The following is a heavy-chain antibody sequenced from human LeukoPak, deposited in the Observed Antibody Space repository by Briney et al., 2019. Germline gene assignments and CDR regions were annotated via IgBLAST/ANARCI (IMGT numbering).Heavy chain of an antibody. V-gene: IGHV1-69*13. CDR2: IIPIFGTA. J-gene: IGHJ4*02. CDR3: ARTLGVYYDSSYLDY. D-gene: IGHD3-22*01. CDR1: GYTFTSYG. Sequence: GASVKVSCKASGYTFTSYGISWVRQAPGQGLEWMGGIIPIFGTANYAQKFQGRVTITADESTSTAYMELSSLRSEDTAVYYCARTLGVYYDSSYLDYWGQGTLVTVSS.